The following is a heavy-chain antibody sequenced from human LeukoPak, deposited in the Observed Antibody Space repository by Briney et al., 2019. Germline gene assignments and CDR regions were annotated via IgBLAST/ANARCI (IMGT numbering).Heavy chain of an antibody. CDR1: GYSFTSYW. CDR3: ARSAVAGTGTIAFDI. V-gene: IGHV5-51*01. CDR2: IYPGVSDT. J-gene: IGHJ3*02. D-gene: IGHD6-19*01. Sequence: GESLKISCKGSGYSFTSYWIGWVRQMPEKGLEWMGIIYPGVSDTRYSPSFQGQVTISADKSISTAYLQWSSLKASDTAMYYCARSAVAGTGTIAFDIWGQGTMVTVSS.